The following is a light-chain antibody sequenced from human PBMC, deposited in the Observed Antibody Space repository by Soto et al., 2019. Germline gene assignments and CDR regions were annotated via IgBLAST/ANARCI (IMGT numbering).Light chain of an antibody. V-gene: IGKV1-39*01. CDR2: AAS. CDR1: QSISTH. CDR3: QRSYSPPWT. J-gene: IGKJ1*01. Sequence: DIQLTQSPSSLSAYVGDRVTITCRASQSISTHLNWYQQTRGKAPKRLIYAASNLHRWLPSRSRGRRSGPDFTLPITSLPPEHFGTYSCQRSYSPPWTFGKGTTV.